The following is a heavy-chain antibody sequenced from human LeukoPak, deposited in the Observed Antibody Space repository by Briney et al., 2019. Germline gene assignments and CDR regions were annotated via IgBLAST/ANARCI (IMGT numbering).Heavy chain of an antibody. D-gene: IGHD2-8*01. CDR2: ISSSSSYI. CDR1: GFTFSSYS. Sequence: GGSLRLSCAASGFTFSSYSMNWVRQAPGKGLEWVSSISSSSSYIYYADSVKGRFTISRDNSKNTLYLEMNSLTPGDTATYYCATTRGCTTTRCNRAFDCWGQGTLVAVSS. V-gene: IGHV3-21*01. J-gene: IGHJ4*02. CDR3: ATTRGCTTTRCNRAFDC.